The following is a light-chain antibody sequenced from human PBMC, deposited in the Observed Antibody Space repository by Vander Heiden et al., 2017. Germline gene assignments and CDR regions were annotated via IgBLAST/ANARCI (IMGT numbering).Light chain of an antibody. CDR3: QTYDNTRNYSGV. Sequence: QSVLTQPPSVSGAPGQRVTISCTGSSSNIGAGHDVQWYQQLPGTAPKLLIYGNDNRPSGGPERFSGSKSGTSASLAITGLQADDEADDYCQTYDNTRNYSGVFGGGTKVTVL. J-gene: IGLJ3*02. CDR1: SSNIGAGHD. CDR2: GND. V-gene: IGLV1-40*01.